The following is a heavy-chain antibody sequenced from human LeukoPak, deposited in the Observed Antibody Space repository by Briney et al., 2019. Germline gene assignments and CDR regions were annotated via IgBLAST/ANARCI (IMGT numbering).Heavy chain of an antibody. CDR2: IIPIFGTA. D-gene: IGHD5-18*01. Sequence: ASVKVSCKASGGTFSSYAISWVRQAPGQGLEWMGGIIPIFGTANYAQKFQGRVTITADESTSTAYMELSSLRSEDTAVYYCARDEGYSYGFYYYYYMDVWGKGTTVTVSS. V-gene: IGHV1-69*13. CDR1: GGTFSSYA. CDR3: ARDEGYSYGFYYYYYMDV. J-gene: IGHJ6*03.